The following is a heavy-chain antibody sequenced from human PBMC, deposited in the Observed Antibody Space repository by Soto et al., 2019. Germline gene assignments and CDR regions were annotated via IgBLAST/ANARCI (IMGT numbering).Heavy chain of an antibody. Sequence: WGSLRLSCAASGFTFSSYAMSWVRQAPGKGLEWVSAISVSVGITYYADSVKGRFTISRDNSKNTLYLQMNSLRAEDTAVYYCAKDGDYYDSSGYYGSAPSDACDIWGKEKMVTVSS. V-gene: IGHV3-23*01. D-gene: IGHD3-22*01. CDR3: AKDGDYYDSSGYYGSAPSDACDI. CDR1: GFTFSSYA. CDR2: ISVSVGIT. J-gene: IGHJ3*02.